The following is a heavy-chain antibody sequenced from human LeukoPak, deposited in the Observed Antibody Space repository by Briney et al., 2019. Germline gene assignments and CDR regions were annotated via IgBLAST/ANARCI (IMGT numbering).Heavy chain of an antibody. CDR2: ISSSSSYI. J-gene: IGHJ5*02. V-gene: IGHV3-21*01. D-gene: IGHD2-15*01. Sequence: GGSLRLSCAASGFTFSSYSMNWVRQAPGKGLEWVSSISSSSSYIYYADSVRGRFTISRDNAKNSLYLQMYSLRAEDTAVYYCAVYCSGGSCSSFDPWGQGTLVTVSS. CDR3: AVYCSGGSCSSFDP. CDR1: GFTFSSYS.